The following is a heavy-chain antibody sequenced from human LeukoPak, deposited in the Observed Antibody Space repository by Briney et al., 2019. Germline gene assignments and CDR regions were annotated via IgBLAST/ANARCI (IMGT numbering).Heavy chain of an antibody. CDR1: GYTFINHW. CDR3: ARDSTRSHAFDI. D-gene: IGHD5/OR15-5a*01. Sequence: ASVKVSCKASGYTFINHWMHWVRQAPGQGLEWVGWISAYNGNTNYAQKLQGRVTMTTDTSTSTAYMELRSLRSDDTAVYYCARDSTRSHAFDIWGQGTMVTVPS. V-gene: IGHV1-18*04. J-gene: IGHJ3*02. CDR2: ISAYNGNT.